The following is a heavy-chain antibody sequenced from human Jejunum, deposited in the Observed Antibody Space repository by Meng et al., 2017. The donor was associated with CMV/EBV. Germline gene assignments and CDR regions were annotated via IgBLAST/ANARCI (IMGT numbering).Heavy chain of an antibody. CDR3: ISYKYDSSGYFSHY. Sequence: GFSFSDSAMHWVRQASGKGLEWVGRIRSKSNNYATAYAASVKDRFTISRDDSKNTAYLQMNTLKTEDTAVYYCISYKYDSSGYFSHYWGQGTLVTVSS. CDR1: GFSFSDSA. D-gene: IGHD3-22*01. CDR2: IRSKSNNYAT. V-gene: IGHV3-73*01. J-gene: IGHJ4*02.